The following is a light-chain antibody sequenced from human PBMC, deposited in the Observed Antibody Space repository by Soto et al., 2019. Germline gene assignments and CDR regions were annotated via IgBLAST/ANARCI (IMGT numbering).Light chain of an antibody. Sequence: EVVLTQSPATLSLSPGERATLSCRASQSVSSYLAWYQQKPGQAPRLLIYDASNRATDIPARFSGSGSGTDFTITIGSLEPEDFAVYYCQQRGTFGQGTKVEVK. J-gene: IGKJ2*01. CDR1: QSVSSY. CDR3: QQRGT. V-gene: IGKV3-11*01. CDR2: DAS.